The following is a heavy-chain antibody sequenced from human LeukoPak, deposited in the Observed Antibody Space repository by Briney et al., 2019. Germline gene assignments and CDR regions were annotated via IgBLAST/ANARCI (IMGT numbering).Heavy chain of an antibody. V-gene: IGHV1-2*02. CDR3: ARGVFGESLES. Sequence: GASVKVSCKASGHTFTGYYVYWVGQAPGQGLEWMGWMNPNVGGANFPQKFQGRVTVTSDPAISAAYMELRRLRSDDTAVYYCARGVFGESLESWGQGTLVTVSS. CDR2: MNPNVGGA. J-gene: IGHJ4*02. D-gene: IGHD3-10*02. CDR1: GHTFTGYY.